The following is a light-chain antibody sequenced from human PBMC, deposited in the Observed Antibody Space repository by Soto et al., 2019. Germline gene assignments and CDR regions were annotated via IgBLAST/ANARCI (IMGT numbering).Light chain of an antibody. CDR2: GVS. V-gene: IGKV3-20*01. J-gene: IGKJ1*01. Sequence: EIVLTQSPVALSLSPGERATLSCRASQRVSSTLLTWYQQKPGQAPRLLIYGVSSWATGIPDRFSGSGSGTHFPLTISRLEPADFAVYFCQRDGHSSWTFGQGTRGEIK. CDR1: QRVSSTL. CDR3: QRDGHSSWT.